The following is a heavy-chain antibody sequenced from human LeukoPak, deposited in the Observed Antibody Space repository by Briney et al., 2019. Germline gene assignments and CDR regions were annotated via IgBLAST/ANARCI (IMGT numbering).Heavy chain of an antibody. J-gene: IGHJ5*02. CDR1: GYTFTDYY. CDR3: ARSNIAVRRGDNWFDP. CDR2: IGPNSGGT. Sequence: GASVKVSCKASGYTFTDYYMHWVRQAPGQGLEWMGWIGPNSGGTNYAQTFQGRVTMTRDSSISTAYMELTRLISDDTAVYYCARSNIAVRRGDNWFDPWGQGTLVTVSS. D-gene: IGHD6-19*01. V-gene: IGHV1-2*02.